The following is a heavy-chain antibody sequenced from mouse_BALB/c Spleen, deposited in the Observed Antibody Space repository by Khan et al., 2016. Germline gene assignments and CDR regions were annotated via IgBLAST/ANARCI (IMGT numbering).Heavy chain of an antibody. CDR1: GFTFSDAW. D-gene: IGHD4-1*01. Sequence: EVQLEESGGGLVQPGGSMKLSCAASGFTFSDAWMDWVRQSPDKGLEWVAEIRNKPNNHATYYAESVKGRFTISRDDSKSSVYLQMNSLRAEDTGMYYCTRHWGGCDYWGQGTTLTVSS. V-gene: IGHV6-6*01. CDR3: TRHWGGCDY. CDR2: IRNKPNNHAT. J-gene: IGHJ2*01.